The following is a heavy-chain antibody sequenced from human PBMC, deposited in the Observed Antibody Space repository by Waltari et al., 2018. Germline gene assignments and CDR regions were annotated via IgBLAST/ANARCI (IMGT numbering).Heavy chain of an antibody. V-gene: IGHV3-30*02. CDR1: GFSFRDYA. Sequence: QLVESGGGVVQPGGSLRLSCAASGFSFRDYALPWVRQAPGKGLEWVAFIRYDGSYENYGESVKGRFTISRDNSKNTLYLQMNSLTAEDTAVYYCTKDRHQDPPLNWGQGTLVTVSS. CDR2: IRYDGSYE. CDR3: TKDRHQDPPLN. J-gene: IGHJ4*02.